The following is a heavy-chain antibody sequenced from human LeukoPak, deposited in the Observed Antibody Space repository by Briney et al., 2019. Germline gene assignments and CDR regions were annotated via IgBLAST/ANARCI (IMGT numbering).Heavy chain of an antibody. CDR2: FTSGSRSI. Sequence: GGSLRLSCAASGFTFSSYSMTWVRQAPGKGLEWVSSFTSGSRSIYYADSVKGRFTISRDNADRSLYLQMTSLRVEDTGVYFCASRYCTGVNCFAASYMCMDVWGKGTTVTVSS. CDR3: ASRYCTGVNCFAASYMCMDV. V-gene: IGHV3-21*01. J-gene: IGHJ6*03. D-gene: IGHD2-8*02. CDR1: GFTFSSYS.